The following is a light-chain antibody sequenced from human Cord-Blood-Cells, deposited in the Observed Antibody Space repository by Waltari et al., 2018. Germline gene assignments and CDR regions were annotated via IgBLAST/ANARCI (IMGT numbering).Light chain of an antibody. CDR3: QAWDSSTVV. V-gene: IGLV3-1*01. Sequence: SYELTKPPSVSVSPGQTASITCSGDKLWDKYACWYQQKPGQSPVLVIYQDSTRPSGIPELFSGFTVGNTATLTISGTQAMDEADYYCQAWDSSTVVCGGGTKLTVL. CDR2: QDS. CDR1: KLWDKY. J-gene: IGLJ2*01.